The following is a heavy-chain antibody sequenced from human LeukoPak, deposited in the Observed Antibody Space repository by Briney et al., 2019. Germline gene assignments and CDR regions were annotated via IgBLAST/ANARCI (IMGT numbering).Heavy chain of an antibody. J-gene: IGHJ3*02. CDR3: ARDLSYSSSWYDEAFDI. Sequence: ASVKVSCKASGYTFTGYYMHWVRQAPGQGLEWMGWINPNSGGTNYAQKFQGRVTMTRDTSISTAYMELSRLRSDDTAVYYCARDLSYSSSWYDEAFDIWGQGTMVTVSS. V-gene: IGHV1-2*02. CDR2: INPNSGGT. CDR1: GYTFTGYY. D-gene: IGHD6-13*01.